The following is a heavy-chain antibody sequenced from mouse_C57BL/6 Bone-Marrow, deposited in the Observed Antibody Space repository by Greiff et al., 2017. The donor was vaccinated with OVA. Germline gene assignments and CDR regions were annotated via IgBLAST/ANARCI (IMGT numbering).Heavy chain of an antibody. J-gene: IGHJ1*03. CDR1: GFSFNTYA. CDR2: IRSKSNNYAT. D-gene: IGHD4-1*01. V-gene: IGHV10-1*01. CDR3: VRTGWYFDV. Sequence: EVKLVESGGGLVQPKGSLKLSCAASGFSFNTYAMNWVRQAPGKGLEWVARIRSKSNNYATYYADSVKDRFTISRDDSESMLYLHMNNLKTEDTAMYYCVRTGWYFDVWGTGTTVTVSS.